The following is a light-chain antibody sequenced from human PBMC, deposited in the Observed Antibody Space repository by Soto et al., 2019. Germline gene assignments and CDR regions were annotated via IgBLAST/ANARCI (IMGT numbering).Light chain of an antibody. CDR3: CSYAGSSTYV. V-gene: IGLV2-23*01. Sequence: QSALTQPASVSGSPGQXITISCTGTSSDVGSYNLVSWYQQHPGKAPKLMIYEGSKRPSGVSNRFSGSKSGNTASLTISGLQAEDEADYYCCSYAGSSTYVFGTGTKVTV. J-gene: IGLJ1*01. CDR1: SSDVGSYNL. CDR2: EGS.